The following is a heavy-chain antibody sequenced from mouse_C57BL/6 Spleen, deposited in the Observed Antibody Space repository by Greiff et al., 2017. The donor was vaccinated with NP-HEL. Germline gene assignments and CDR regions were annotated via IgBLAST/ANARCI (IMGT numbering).Heavy chain of an antibody. CDR1: GFTFSDYG. V-gene: IGHV5-17*01. D-gene: IGHD2-4*01. CDR2: ISGGSSTI. J-gene: IGHJ2*01. Sequence: EVKLVESGGGLVKPGGSLKLSCAASGFTFSDYGMHWVRQAPEKGLEWVAYISGGSSTIYYADTVKGRFTISRDNAKNTLFLQMTSLRSEDTAMYYCARGRDYDPFGYWGQGTTLTVSS. CDR3: ARGRDYDPFGY.